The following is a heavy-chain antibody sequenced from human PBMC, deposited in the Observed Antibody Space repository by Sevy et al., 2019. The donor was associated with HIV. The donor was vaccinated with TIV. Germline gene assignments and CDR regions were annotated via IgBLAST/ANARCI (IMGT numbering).Heavy chain of an antibody. Sequence: SETLSLTCTVSGGSISSGDYYWSWIRQPPGKGLEWIGYIYYSGSTYYNPSLKSRVTISVDTSKNQFSLKLSSVTVADTAVYYCARDRLELSGSGSSQYYYYYYGMDVWGQGTTVTVSS. CDR2: IYYSGST. CDR1: GGSISSGDYY. V-gene: IGHV4-30-4*01. CDR3: ARDRLELSGSGSSQYYYYYYGMDV. D-gene: IGHD3-10*01. J-gene: IGHJ6*02.